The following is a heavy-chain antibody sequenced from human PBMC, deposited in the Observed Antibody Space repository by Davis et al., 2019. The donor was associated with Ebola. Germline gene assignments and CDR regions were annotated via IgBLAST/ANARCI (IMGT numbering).Heavy chain of an antibody. V-gene: IGHV3-23*01. Sequence: PGGSLRLSCAASGFTFSSYMNWVRQAPGKGLEWVSSIRGSGGTTYSSDSVKGRFTISRDNSKNTLYLQMNSLRAEDTAVHYCAKGHPQRYSYGHDYWGRGTLVTVSS. CDR1: GFTFSSY. J-gene: IGHJ4*02. CDR3: AKGHPQRYSYGHDY. CDR2: IRGSGGTT. D-gene: IGHD5-18*01.